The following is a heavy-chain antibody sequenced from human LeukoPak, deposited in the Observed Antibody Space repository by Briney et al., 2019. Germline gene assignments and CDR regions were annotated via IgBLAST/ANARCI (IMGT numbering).Heavy chain of an antibody. Sequence: SETLSLTCTVSGGSISSYYWSWIRQPAGKGLEWIGRIYTSGSTNCNPSLKSRVTMSVDTSKNQFSLKLSSVTAADTAVYYCARDMDRYGSGSYPPTNWFDPWGQGTLVTVSS. D-gene: IGHD3-10*01. V-gene: IGHV4-4*07. CDR3: ARDMDRYGSGSYPPTNWFDP. J-gene: IGHJ5*02. CDR2: IYTSGST. CDR1: GGSISSYY.